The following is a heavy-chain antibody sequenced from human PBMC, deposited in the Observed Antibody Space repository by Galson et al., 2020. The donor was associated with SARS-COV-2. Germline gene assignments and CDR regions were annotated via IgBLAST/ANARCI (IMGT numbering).Heavy chain of an antibody. Sequence: PGGSLRLSCAASGFTFTSYGMNWVRQAPGGGLEWVSYISQRYNYIYYADSVRGRFTISRDNSRNSLFLQMNSLTVEDTAIYYCVGGVGNPDSSGVSRAFDIWGHGTMVTVSS. D-gene: IGHD3-22*01. J-gene: IGHJ3*02. CDR3: VGGVGNPDSSGVSRAFDI. CDR1: GFTFTSYG. CDR2: ISQRYNYI. V-gene: IGHV3-21*01.